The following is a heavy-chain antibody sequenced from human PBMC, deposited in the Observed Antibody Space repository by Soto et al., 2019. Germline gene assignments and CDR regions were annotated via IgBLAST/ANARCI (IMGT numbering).Heavy chain of an antibody. CDR3: AILSPLTDFWSGYGYYFDY. J-gene: IGHJ4*02. CDR2: IYYSGST. D-gene: IGHD3-3*01. CDR1: GGSISSSSYY. V-gene: IGHV4-39*01. Sequence: PSETLSLTCTVSGGSISSSSYYWGWIRQPPGKGLEWIGSIYYSGSTYYNPSLKSRVTISVDTSKNQFSLKLSSVTAADTAVYYCAILSPLTDFWSGYGYYFDYWGQGTLVTVSS.